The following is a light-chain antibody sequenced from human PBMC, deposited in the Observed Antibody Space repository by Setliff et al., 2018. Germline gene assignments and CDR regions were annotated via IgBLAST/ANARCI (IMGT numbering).Light chain of an antibody. CDR3: CTYTDSSDLYV. CDR2: EVS. V-gene: IGLV2-8*01. CDR1: SDVGGYRL. Sequence: QSALTQPPSASGSPGQSVTISSSDVGGYRLVSWYQQYSGKAPKLLLYEVSKRPSGVPDRFSGSKSGNTASLTVSGLQPEDEADYYCCTYTDSSDLYVFGSGTKGTVL. J-gene: IGLJ1*01.